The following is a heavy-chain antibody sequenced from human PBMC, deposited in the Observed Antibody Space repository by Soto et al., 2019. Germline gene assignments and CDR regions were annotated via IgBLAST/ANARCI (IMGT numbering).Heavy chain of an antibody. J-gene: IGHJ3*02. Sequence: SVKVSCKASGGTFSSYAISWVRQAPGQGLEWMGGIIPIFGTANYAQKFQGRVTITADKSTSTAYMELSSLRSEDTAVYYCARLYDFWSGFVDAFDIWGQGTMVT. V-gene: IGHV1-69*06. D-gene: IGHD3-3*01. CDR3: ARLYDFWSGFVDAFDI. CDR1: GGTFSSYA. CDR2: IIPIFGTA.